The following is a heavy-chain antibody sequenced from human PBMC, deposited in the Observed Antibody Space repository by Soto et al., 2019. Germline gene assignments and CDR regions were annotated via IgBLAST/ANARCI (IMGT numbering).Heavy chain of an antibody. V-gene: IGHV1-3*01. Sequence: ASVKVSCKASEYTFTSYDIHWVRQAPGQRHEWMGWINAGNGNTKYSQKFQGRVTITRDTSASTAYMELSSLRSEDTAVYYCARDSRLKVTMVRGGYYYYMDVWGKGTTVTVSS. J-gene: IGHJ6*03. CDR1: EYTFTSYD. D-gene: IGHD3-10*01. CDR2: INAGNGNT. CDR3: ARDSRLKVTMVRGGYYYYMDV.